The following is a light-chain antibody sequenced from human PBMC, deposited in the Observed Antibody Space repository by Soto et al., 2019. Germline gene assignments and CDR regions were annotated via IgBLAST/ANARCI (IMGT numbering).Light chain of an antibody. CDR2: DDS. V-gene: IGLV3-21*02. CDR1: NIGSKS. J-gene: IGLJ1*01. CDR3: QVWDSSSNHYV. Sequence: SYELTQPPSVSVAPGQTARITWGGNNIGSKSVHWYQQKPGQAPVLVVYDDSDRPSGIPERFSGSNSGNTATLTISRVEAGDQADYYCQVWDSSSNHYVFGTGTTLPVL.